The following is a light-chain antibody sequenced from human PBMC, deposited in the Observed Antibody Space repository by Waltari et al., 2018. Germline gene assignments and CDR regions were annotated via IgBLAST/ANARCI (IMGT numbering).Light chain of an antibody. CDR3: QQYGSSPPT. CDR1: QTVSTSY. J-gene: IGKJ1*01. V-gene: IGKV3-20*01. CDR2: GAS. Sequence: EIVLTQSPGTLSLSPGERATLSCRASQTVSTSYLGWYQQKPGQAPRLLMNGASSRATGTPDRFSGSGSGTDFTLTISRLEAEDFAVYYCQQYGSSPPTFGQGTRVEIK.